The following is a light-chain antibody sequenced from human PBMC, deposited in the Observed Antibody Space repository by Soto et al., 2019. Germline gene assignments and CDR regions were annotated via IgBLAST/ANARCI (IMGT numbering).Light chain of an antibody. J-gene: IGKJ1*01. CDR1: QSVSSSY. CDR2: GAS. V-gene: IGKV3-20*01. Sequence: EILLTQSPGTLSLSPGERATLSCRASQSVSSSYLAWYQQKPGQAPRLLIYGASSRATGIPDRFSGSGSGTDFTLTISRLEPEDFAVYYCQHWATFGQGTKVEIK. CDR3: QHWAT.